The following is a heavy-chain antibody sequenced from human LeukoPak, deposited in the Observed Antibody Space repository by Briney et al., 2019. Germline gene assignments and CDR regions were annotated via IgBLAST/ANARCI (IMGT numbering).Heavy chain of an antibody. CDR1: GGTFSSYA. D-gene: IGHD3-10*01. V-gene: IGHV1-69*13. J-gene: IGHJ4*02. CDR3: ARSYNYYGSGSESSY. CDR2: IIPIFGTA. Sequence: ASVKVSCKASGGTFSSYAVSWVRQAPGQGLEWMGGIIPIFGTANYAQKFQGRVTITANESTSTAYMELSSLRSEDTAVYYCARSYNYYGSGSESSYWGQGTLVTVSS.